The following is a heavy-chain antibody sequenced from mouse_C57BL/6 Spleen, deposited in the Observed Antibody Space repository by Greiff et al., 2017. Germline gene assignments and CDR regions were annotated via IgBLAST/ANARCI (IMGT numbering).Heavy chain of an antibody. CDR1: GYSFTGYY. CDR2: INPSTGGT. D-gene: IGHD2-4*01. J-gene: IGHJ2*01. CDR3: ARPLYYNYGAFFDY. V-gene: IGHV1-42*01. Sequence: VQLQQSGPELVKPGASVKISCKASGYSFTGYYMNWVKQSPGKSLEWIGEINPSTGGTTYNEKFKAKATLTVDKSSSTAYMQLKSLTSEDSAVDYCARPLYYNYGAFFDYWGQGTTLTVSS.